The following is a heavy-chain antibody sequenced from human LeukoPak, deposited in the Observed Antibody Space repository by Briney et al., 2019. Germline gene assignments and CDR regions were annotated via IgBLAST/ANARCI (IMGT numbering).Heavy chain of an antibody. CDR3: TRDMIRGVVNY. J-gene: IGHJ4*02. CDR2: INKDGTST. Sequence: GGSLRLSCAASGFTFSSYWMHWVRQAPGKGLVWVSRINKDGTSTTNADSVKGRFTISRDNAKNMLYLQMNSLRAEDTAVYYCTRDMIRGVVNYWGQGTLVTVSS. D-gene: IGHD3-10*01. CDR1: GFTFSSYW. V-gene: IGHV3-74*01.